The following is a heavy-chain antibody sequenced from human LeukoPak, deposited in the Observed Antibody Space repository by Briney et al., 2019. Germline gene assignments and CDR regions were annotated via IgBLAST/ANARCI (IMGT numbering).Heavy chain of an antibody. CDR2: ISPYNGNT. V-gene: IGHV1-18*04. J-gene: IGHJ4*02. CDR3: ARDHYDSSGYYSYY. CDR1: GYTFTSYG. D-gene: IGHD3-22*01. Sequence: ASVKVSCKASGYTFTSYGISWVRQAPGQGLEWMGWISPYNGNTNYAQKFQGRVTMTTDTSTNTAYMELRSPRSDDTAVYYCARDHYDSSGYYSYYWGQGTLVTVSS.